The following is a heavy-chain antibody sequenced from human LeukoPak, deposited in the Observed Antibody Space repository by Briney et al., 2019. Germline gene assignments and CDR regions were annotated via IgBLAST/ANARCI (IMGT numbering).Heavy chain of an antibody. V-gene: IGHV3-74*01. CDR2: INSDGSST. Sequence: GGSLRLSCAASGFTFSSYWMHWVRQAPGKGLVWVSRINSDGSSTSYADSVKGRFTISRDNAKNTLYLQMNSLRAEDTAVYYCARARYDILTGIHWFDPRGQGTLVTVSS. J-gene: IGHJ5*02. CDR3: ARARYDILTGIHWFDP. CDR1: GFTFSSYW. D-gene: IGHD3-9*01.